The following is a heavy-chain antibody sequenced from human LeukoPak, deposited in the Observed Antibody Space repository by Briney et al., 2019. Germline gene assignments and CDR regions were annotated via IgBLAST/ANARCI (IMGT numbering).Heavy chain of an antibody. CDR1: GGSISSDSHY. Sequence: SETLSLTCIVSGGSISSDSHYWGWIRQPPGKGLEWIGSIYYSGSTYYNPSLKSRVTISVDTSKNQFSLKLSSVTAADTAVYYCAREEQWLVPYWGQGTLVTVSS. V-gene: IGHV4-39*02. CDR2: IYYSGST. CDR3: AREEQWLVPY. J-gene: IGHJ4*02. D-gene: IGHD6-19*01.